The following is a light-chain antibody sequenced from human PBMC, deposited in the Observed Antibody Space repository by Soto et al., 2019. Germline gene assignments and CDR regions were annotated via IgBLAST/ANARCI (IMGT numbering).Light chain of an antibody. J-gene: IGKJ2*01. CDR3: QRRSNWPLYT. V-gene: IGKV3-11*01. Sequence: EIVLTQSPATLSLSPGERATLSCRASQSVSSYLAWYQQKPGQAPRLLIYDASNRATGIPARFSGSGSGTDFNLTISSLEPEDFAVYYCQRRSNWPLYTFGQGTKLEIK. CDR2: DAS. CDR1: QSVSSY.